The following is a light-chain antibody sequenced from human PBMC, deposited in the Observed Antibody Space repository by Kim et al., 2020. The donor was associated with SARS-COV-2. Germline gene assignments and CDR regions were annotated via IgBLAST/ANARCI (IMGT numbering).Light chain of an antibody. CDR2: GKN. V-gene: IGLV3-19*01. CDR3: NSRDSSGNHVV. CDR1: SLRSYY. Sequence: SSELTQDPAVSVALGQTVRITCQGDSLRSYYASWYQQKPGQAPVLGIYGKNNRPSGIQDRFSGSSSGNTASLTITGAQAEAEADYYCNSRDSSGNHVVFG. J-gene: IGLJ2*01.